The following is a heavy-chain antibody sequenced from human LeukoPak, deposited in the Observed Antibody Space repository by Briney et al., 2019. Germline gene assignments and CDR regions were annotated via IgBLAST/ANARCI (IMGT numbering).Heavy chain of an antibody. J-gene: IGHJ4*02. CDR1: GYTLTIYD. D-gene: IGHD3-9*01. Sequence: ASVTVSCKASGYTLTIYDINWVRQAPGQGLEWMGWMNPNSGNTGYAQKFQGRVTMTRDTSISTAYMELSSLISEDTAVYYCARGGILTGYFAESYFDYWGQGTLVTVSS. CDR3: ARGGILTGYFAESYFDY. V-gene: IGHV1-8*01. CDR2: MNPNSGNT.